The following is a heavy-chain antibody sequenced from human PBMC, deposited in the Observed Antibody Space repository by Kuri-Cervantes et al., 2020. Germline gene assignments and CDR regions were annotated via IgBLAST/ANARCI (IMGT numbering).Heavy chain of an antibody. Sequence: ASVKVSCKASGYTFIDNYMHWVRQAPGQGLEWMGWINPNSGGTNYAQKFQGWVTMTRDTSISTAYMELSRLRSDDTAVYYCARSPMITFGGVIVTSSRADAFDIWGQGTMVTVSS. J-gene: IGHJ3*02. CDR2: INPNSGGT. CDR3: ARSPMITFGGVIVTSSRADAFDI. D-gene: IGHD3-16*02. V-gene: IGHV1-2*04. CDR1: GYTFIDNY.